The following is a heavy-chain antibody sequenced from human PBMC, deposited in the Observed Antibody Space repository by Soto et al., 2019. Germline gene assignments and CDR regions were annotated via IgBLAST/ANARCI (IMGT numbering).Heavy chain of an antibody. Sequence: EVQLVESGGGLVQPGGSLRLSCAASGFSFSSYSMNWVRQAPGKGLEWISYIRRDSITIFYADSVKGRFTISRDNAKNSLYLQMNSLRAEDTAVYYCASLGYWGQGTLVTVSS. V-gene: IGHV3-48*01. CDR3: ASLGY. J-gene: IGHJ4*02. CDR1: GFSFSSYS. CDR2: IRRDSITI.